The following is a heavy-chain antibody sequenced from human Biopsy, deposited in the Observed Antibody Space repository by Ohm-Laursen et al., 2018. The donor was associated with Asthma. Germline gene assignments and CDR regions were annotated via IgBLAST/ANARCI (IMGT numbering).Heavy chain of an antibody. CDR1: GYSLTDLS. Sequence: ASVKVSCKISGYSLTDLSVHWVRQAPGQGLEWMGGRDHEEGGTVNARRFQGRVTMTEDTSTDTAYMELSSLSSDDTAVYYCASDFPKDYVRYNFQFWGQGTLVTVSS. J-gene: IGHJ4*02. D-gene: IGHD4-17*01. CDR2: RDHEEGGT. V-gene: IGHV1-24*01. CDR3: ASDFPKDYVRYNFQF.